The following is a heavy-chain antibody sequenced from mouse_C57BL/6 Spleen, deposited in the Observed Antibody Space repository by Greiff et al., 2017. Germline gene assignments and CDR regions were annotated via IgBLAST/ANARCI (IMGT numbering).Heavy chain of an antibody. J-gene: IGHJ2*01. D-gene: IGHD3-2*02. CDR3: ARGRRNSSGLDY. Sequence: VQLQQPGAELVMPGASVKLSCKASGYTFTSYWMHWVKQRPGQGLEWIGEIDPSDSYTNYNQKFKGKSTLTVDKSSSTAYMQLSSLTSEDSAVYYCARGRRNSSGLDYWGQGTTLTVSS. V-gene: IGHV1-69*01. CDR1: GYTFTSYW. CDR2: IDPSDSYT.